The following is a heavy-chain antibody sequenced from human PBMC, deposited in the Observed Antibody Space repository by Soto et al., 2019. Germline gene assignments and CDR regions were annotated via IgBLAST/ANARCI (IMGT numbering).Heavy chain of an antibody. CDR3: AKAIPDYGDHGGEDYFDYYGMDV. CDR2: ISGTGDHT. Sequence: GGSLRLSCAASGFTFRSYAMNWVRQAPGKGLEWVAVISGTGDHTYYADSVKGRLTISRDNSKNTLYLQMDSLRGEDTARYYCAKAIPDYGDHGGEDYFDYYGMDVWGQGTAVTVSS. D-gene: IGHD4-17*01. V-gene: IGHV3-23*01. J-gene: IGHJ6*02. CDR1: GFTFRSYA.